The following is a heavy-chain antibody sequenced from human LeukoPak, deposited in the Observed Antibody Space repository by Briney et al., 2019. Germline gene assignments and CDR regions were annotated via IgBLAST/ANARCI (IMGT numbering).Heavy chain of an antibody. CDR3: AKDYYDSPNEV. D-gene: IGHD3-22*01. CDR2: IKQDGSEK. CDR1: GFTFSSYW. Sequence: PGGSLRLSCAASGFTFSSYWMSWVRQAPGKGLEWVANIKQDGSEKYYVDSVKGRFTISRDNSKNTLYLQMNSLRAEDTAVYYCAKDYYDSPNEVWGQGTLVTVSS. J-gene: IGHJ4*02. V-gene: IGHV3-7*03.